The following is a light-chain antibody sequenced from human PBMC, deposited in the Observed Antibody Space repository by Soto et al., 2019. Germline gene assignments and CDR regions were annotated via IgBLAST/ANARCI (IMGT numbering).Light chain of an antibody. CDR2: SAS. CDR3: QQYHNWPRT. V-gene: IGKV3-15*01. CDR1: QNIGRN. Sequence: EIVMTQSPTTLSVSPGERAILSCRASQNIGRNLAWYQQKPGQAPRLLIHSASTRATGIPATFSGSGSGTEFTLTVSSLQSEDFAVYYCQQYHNWPRTFGQGTKVEIK. J-gene: IGKJ1*01.